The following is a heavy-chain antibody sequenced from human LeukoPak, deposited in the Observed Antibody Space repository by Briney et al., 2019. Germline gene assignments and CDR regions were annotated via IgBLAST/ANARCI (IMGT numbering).Heavy chain of an antibody. Sequence: AASVKVSCKASGYTFTSYDINRVRQATGQGLEWMGWMNPNSGNTGYAQKFQGRVTMTRNTSISTAYMELSSLRSEDTAVYYCARGVHYDSSDYFDYWGQGTLVTVSS. D-gene: IGHD3-22*01. J-gene: IGHJ4*02. CDR2: MNPNSGNT. CDR1: GYTFTSYD. V-gene: IGHV1-8*01. CDR3: ARGVHYDSSDYFDY.